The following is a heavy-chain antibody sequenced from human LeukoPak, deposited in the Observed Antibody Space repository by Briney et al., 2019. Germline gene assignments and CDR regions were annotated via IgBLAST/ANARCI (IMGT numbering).Heavy chain of an antibody. Sequence: GASVKVSCKASGGTFSSYAISWVRQAPGQGLEWMGGIIPIFGTANYAQKFQGRVTITADESTSTAYMELSSLRSEDTAVYYCARDFYDTSGYYYDYWGQGTLVTVSS. CDR1: GGTFSSYA. CDR3: ARDFYDTSGYYYDY. J-gene: IGHJ4*02. D-gene: IGHD3-22*01. V-gene: IGHV1-69*13. CDR2: IIPIFGTA.